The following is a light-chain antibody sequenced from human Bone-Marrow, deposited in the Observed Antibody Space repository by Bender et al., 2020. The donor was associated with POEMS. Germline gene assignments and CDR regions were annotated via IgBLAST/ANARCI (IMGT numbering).Light chain of an antibody. CDR3: QLGDSSTAVV. Sequence: QSALTQPPSASGSPGQSVTISCTGTSSDVGDYTAVSWYQQHPGKAPKLMIYEVTKRPSGVPDRFSGSKSGNTASLTVSGLQAEDEADYYCQLGDSSTAVVFGGGTKLTVL. CDR2: EVT. J-gene: IGLJ2*01. CDR1: SSDVGDYTA. V-gene: IGLV2-8*01.